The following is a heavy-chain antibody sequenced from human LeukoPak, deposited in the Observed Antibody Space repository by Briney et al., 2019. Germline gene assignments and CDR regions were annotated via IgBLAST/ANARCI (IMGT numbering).Heavy chain of an antibody. Sequence: ASVKVSCKASGYTFTSYGISWVRQAPGQGLEWMGWIGAYNGNTNYAQKLQGRVTMTTDTSTSTAYMELRSLRSGDTAVYYCARGDGDTMVRGVILDYWGQGTLVTVSS. D-gene: IGHD3-10*01. J-gene: IGHJ4*02. CDR1: GYTFTSYG. CDR2: IGAYNGNT. CDR3: ARGDGDTMVRGVILDY. V-gene: IGHV1-18*01.